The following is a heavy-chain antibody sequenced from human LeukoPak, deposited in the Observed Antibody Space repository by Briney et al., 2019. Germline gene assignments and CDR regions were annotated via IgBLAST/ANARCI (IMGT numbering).Heavy chain of an antibody. CDR1: GGSISSYY. V-gene: IGHV4-59*01. CDR2: IYYSGST. D-gene: IGHD3-22*01. Sequence: PSETLSLTCTVSGGSISSYYWSWIRQPPGKGLEWIGYIYYSGSTNYNPSLKSRVTISVDTSKNQFSLKLSSVTAADTAVYYCARTTGLSGFIQPTDAFDTWGQGTMVTVSS. CDR3: ARTTGLSGFIQPTDAFDT. J-gene: IGHJ3*02.